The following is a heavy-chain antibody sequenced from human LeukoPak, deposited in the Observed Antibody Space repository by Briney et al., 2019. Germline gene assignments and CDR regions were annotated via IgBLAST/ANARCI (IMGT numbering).Heavy chain of an antibody. CDR2: IYPGDSDT. J-gene: IGHJ4*02. Sequence: GESLKISCKGSGYSFTSYWIGWVRQMPGKGLEWMGIIYPGDSDTRYSTSFQGQVTISADKSISTAYLQWSSLKASDTAMYYCARIPLRYYYDSSGYYGLDYWGQGTLVTVSS. D-gene: IGHD3-22*01. V-gene: IGHV5-51*01. CDR1: GYSFTSYW. CDR3: ARIPLRYYYDSSGYYGLDY.